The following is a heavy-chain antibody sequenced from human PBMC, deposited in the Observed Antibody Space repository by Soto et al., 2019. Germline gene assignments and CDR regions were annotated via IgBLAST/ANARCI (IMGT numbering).Heavy chain of an antibody. Sequence: GSLRLSCAASGFTFTNYWTHWVRQAPGKGLVWVSCIGGDGSTTYADSVKGRFTLSIDNAKNTVYLQMNSLRAEDTAMYYCARDGGSADIDFDYWGQGTLVTVSS. D-gene: IGHD2-15*01. CDR1: GFTFTNYW. J-gene: IGHJ4*02. CDR3: ARDGGSADIDFDY. V-gene: IGHV3-74*01. CDR2: IGGDGST.